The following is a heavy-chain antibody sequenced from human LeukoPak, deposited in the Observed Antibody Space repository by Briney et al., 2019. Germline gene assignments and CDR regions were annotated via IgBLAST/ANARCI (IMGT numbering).Heavy chain of an antibody. Sequence: GGSLRLSCAASGFTFSDYYMSWIRQAPGKGLEWVSYISSSGSTIYYADSVKGRFTTSRDNAKNSLYLQMNSLRAEDTAVYYCARVRRATVTTFVDYWGQGTLVTVSS. CDR3: ARVRRATVTTFVDY. D-gene: IGHD4-17*01. J-gene: IGHJ4*02. CDR2: ISSSGSTI. CDR1: GFTFSDYY. V-gene: IGHV3-11*04.